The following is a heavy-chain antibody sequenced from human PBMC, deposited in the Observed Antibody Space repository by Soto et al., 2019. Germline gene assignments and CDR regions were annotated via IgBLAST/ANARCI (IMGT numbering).Heavy chain of an antibody. Sequence: PGGSLRLSCAASGFTFSSYAMSWVRQAPGKGLEWVSAISGSGGSKYYADSVKGRFTISRDNSKNTLYLQMNSLRAEDTAVYYCARGIAAAGTGYWGQGTLVTVSS. D-gene: IGHD6-13*01. CDR2: ISGSGGSK. CDR1: GFTFSSYA. CDR3: ARGIAAAGTGY. J-gene: IGHJ4*02. V-gene: IGHV3-23*01.